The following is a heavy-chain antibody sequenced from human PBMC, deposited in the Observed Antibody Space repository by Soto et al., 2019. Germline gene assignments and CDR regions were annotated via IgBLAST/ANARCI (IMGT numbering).Heavy chain of an antibody. CDR2: IYWDDDK. D-gene: IGHD6-6*01. J-gene: IGHJ4*02. CDR3: AHSRYSRSSFDY. V-gene: IGHV2-5*02. CDR1: GLSLTSNDVG. Sequence: SGPTLVNPTPPLTLTCTFSGLSLTSNDVGVGWIRQPPGKALEWLALIYWDDDKRYSPSLKSRLTITKDTSKNQVVLRMTNMDPVDTATYYCAHSRYSRSSFDYWGQGTLVTVSS.